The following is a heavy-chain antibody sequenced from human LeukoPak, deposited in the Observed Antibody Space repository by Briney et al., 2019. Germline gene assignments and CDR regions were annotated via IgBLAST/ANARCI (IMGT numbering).Heavy chain of an antibody. D-gene: IGHD6-19*01. J-gene: IGHJ4*02. Sequence: GGSLRLSCAASGFTFSHAWMNWVRQAPGKGLEWVGRIRSKTDGGTTEYAAPVKGRFTISRDDSKNTLYLQMNILETEDTAVCYCTTDGGSGWYNGDYWGQGTLVAVSS. CDR3: TTDGGSGWYNGDY. CDR2: IRSKTDGGTT. CDR1: GFTFSHAW. V-gene: IGHV3-15*01.